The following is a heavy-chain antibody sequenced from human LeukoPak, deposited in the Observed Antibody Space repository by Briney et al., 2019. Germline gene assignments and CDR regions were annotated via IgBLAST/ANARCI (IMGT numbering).Heavy chain of an antibody. CDR1: GFTFSSYS. Sequence: GGSLRLSCAASGFTFSSYSMNWVRQAPGKGLEWVSSIGSSSSCIYYADSVKGRFTISRDNAKNSLYLQMNSLRAEDTAVYYCARQGTQDYYDSSGYYDYLGGQGTLVTVSS. J-gene: IGHJ4*02. D-gene: IGHD3-22*01. CDR3: ARQGTQDYYDSSGYYDYL. V-gene: IGHV3-21*01. CDR2: IGSSSSCI.